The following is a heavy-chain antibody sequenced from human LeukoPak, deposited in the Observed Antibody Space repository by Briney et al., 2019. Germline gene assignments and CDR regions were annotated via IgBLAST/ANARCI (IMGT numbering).Heavy chain of an antibody. CDR3: ARRRYYDGSGYLE. D-gene: IGHD3-22*01. CDR2: ICYSGRT. Sequence: SETLPLTCSVSGDSVSRSDSYWDWIRQPPGKGLEWIGSICYSGRTYYSPSLKSRVTLSVDTSSNQFSLNLRSVTAPHTAVYYCARRRYYDGSGYLEWGQGALLSVSS. J-gene: IGHJ1*01. V-gene: IGHV4-39*01. CDR1: GDSVSRSDSY.